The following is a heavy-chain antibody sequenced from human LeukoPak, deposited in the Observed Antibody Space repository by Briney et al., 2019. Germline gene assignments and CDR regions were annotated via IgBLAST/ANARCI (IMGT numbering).Heavy chain of an antibody. CDR2: ISWNSGSI. V-gene: IGHV3-9*01. J-gene: IGHJ2*01. CDR3: AKEAAAGNFDL. Sequence: HPGGSLRLSCAASGFIFDDYAMHWVRQAPGKGLEWVSGISWNSGSIGYADSVKGRFTISRDNAKNSLYPQMNSLRAEDTALYYCAKEAAAGNFDLWGRGTLVTVSS. D-gene: IGHD6-13*01. CDR1: GFIFDDYA.